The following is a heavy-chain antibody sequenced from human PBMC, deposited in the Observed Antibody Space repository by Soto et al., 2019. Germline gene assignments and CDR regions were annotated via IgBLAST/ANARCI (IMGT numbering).Heavy chain of an antibody. Sequence: EVQLVESGGGLVQPGGSLRLSCATSGFILSDCAMNWVRQAPGKGLEWVSYISSSSSVIDYADSVKGRFIVSRDNARNSLYLKMNSLRAEDTAVYYCARDLSWGSNWYYYMDVWGKGTTVTVSS. D-gene: IGHD7-27*01. V-gene: IGHV3-48*01. CDR1: GFILSDCA. CDR3: ARDLSWGSNWYYYMDV. J-gene: IGHJ6*03. CDR2: ISSSSSVI.